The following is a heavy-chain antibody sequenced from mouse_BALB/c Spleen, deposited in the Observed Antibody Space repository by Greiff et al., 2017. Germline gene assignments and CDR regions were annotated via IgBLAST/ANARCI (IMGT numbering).Heavy chain of an antibody. V-gene: IGHV1S81*02. D-gene: IGHD2-1*01. CDR1: GYTFTSYY. Sequence: QVQLQQSGAELVKPGASVKLSCKASGYTFTSYYMYWVKQRPGQGLEWIGEINPSNGGTNFNEKFKSKATLTVDKSSSTAYMQLSSLTSEDSAVYYCTRYGNYLYYYAMDYWGQGTSVTVSS. CDR3: TRYGNYLYYYAMDY. CDR2: INPSNGGT. J-gene: IGHJ4*01.